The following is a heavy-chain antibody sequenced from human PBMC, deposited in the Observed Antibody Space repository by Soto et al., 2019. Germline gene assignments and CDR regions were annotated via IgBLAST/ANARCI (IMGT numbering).Heavy chain of an antibody. CDR2: IHYTGST. J-gene: IGHJ5*02. CDR1: GGSMSRYY. D-gene: IGHD1-1*01. CDR3: ARDLTISSTDGPLDP. Sequence: LSLTCTVSGGSMSRYYWTWIRQPPGKGLEWIGNIHYTGSTNYNPSLKSRVTILLGTSTSQFSLKVSSVTAADTAAYYCARDLTISSTDGPLDPWGHGTLVTVSS. V-gene: IGHV4-59*01.